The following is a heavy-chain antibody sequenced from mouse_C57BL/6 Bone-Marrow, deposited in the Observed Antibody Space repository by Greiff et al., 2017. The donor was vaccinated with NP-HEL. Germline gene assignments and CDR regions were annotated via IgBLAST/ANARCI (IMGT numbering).Heavy chain of an antibody. J-gene: IGHJ2*01. Sequence: QVQLQQPGAELVKPGASVKLSCKASGYTFTSYLMHWVKQRPGRGLAWIGRLDPNSGGTKYNEQFKSKATLTVDKASSTAYMQLNSLTSEDSAVYYCARYYYGSSSFDYWGQGTTLTVSS. CDR2: LDPNSGGT. CDR3: ARYYYGSSSFDY. CDR1: GYTFTSYL. D-gene: IGHD1-1*01. V-gene: IGHV1-72*01.